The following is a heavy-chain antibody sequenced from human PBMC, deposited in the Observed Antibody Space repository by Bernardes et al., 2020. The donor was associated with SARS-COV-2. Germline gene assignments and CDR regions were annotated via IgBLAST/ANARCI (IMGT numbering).Heavy chain of an antibody. D-gene: IGHD3-10*01. V-gene: IGHV4-34*01. CDR1: GGSFSGYY. CDR2: INHSGST. J-gene: IGHJ6*02. Sequence: SETLSLTCAVYGGSFSGYYWSWIRQPPGKGLEWIGEINHSGSTNYNPSLKSRVTISVDTSKNQFSLKLSSVTAADTAVYYCARGGSGSPYRRYYGMDVWGQGTTVTVSS. CDR3: ARGGSGSPYRRYYGMDV.